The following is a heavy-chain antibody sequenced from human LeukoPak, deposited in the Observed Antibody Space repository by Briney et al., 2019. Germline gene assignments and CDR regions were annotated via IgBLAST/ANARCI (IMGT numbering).Heavy chain of an antibody. CDR1: GFTFSSYW. CDR2: IKQDGSEK. D-gene: IGHD6-13*01. J-gene: IGHJ6*03. Sequence: PGGSLRLSCAASGFTFSSYWMSWVRQAPGKGLEWVANIKQDGSEKYYVDSVKGRFTISRDNAKNSLYLQMNSLRAEDTAVYYCARDYSGSWSYYYYYYMDVWGKGTTVTVSS. V-gene: IGHV3-7*01. CDR3: ARDYSGSWSYYYYYYMDV.